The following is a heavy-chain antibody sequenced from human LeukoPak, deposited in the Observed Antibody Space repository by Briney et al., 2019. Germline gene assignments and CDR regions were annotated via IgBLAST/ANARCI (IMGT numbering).Heavy chain of an antibody. CDR1: GGTFSSYA. V-gene: IGHV1-69*13. CDR2: IIPIFGTA. J-gene: IGHJ2*01. Sequence: SVKVSCKASGGTFSSYAISWVRQAPGQGLEWMGGIIPIFGTANYAQKFQGRVTITADESTSTAYMELSSLRSEDTAVYYCARVDRGGLYWYFDLWGRGTLVTVSS. CDR3: ARVDRGGLYWYFDL. D-gene: IGHD3-10*01.